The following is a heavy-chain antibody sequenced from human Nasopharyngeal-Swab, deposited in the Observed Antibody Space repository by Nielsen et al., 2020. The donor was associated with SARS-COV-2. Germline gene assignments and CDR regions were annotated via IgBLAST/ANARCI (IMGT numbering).Heavy chain of an antibody. CDR3: AKGGIITMVRGATN. D-gene: IGHD3-10*01. J-gene: IGHJ4*02. Sequence: GGSLRLSCAASGVTFDDYAMHWVRQAPGKGLEWVSGISWNSGSIGYADSVKGRFTISRDNAKNSLYLQMNSLRAEDTALYYCAKGGIITMVRGATNWGQGTLVTVSS. CDR1: GVTFDDYA. V-gene: IGHV3-9*01. CDR2: ISWNSGSI.